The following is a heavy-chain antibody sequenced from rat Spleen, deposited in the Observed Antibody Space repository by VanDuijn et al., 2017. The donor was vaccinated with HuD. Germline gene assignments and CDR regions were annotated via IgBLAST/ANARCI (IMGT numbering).Heavy chain of an antibody. CDR2: IIYDGGST. CDR1: GFTFNNYW. V-gene: IGHV5-20*01. D-gene: IGHD1-9*01. CDR3: TTGDYGYTRLFAY. Sequence: EVQLVESGGGLVQPGTSLKLSCVTSGFTFNNYWLSWVRQAPTKGLEWVASIIYDGGSTYYRDSVKGRFTISRDNAKSSLYLQMDSLRSEDTATYYCTTGDYGYTRLFAYWGQGTLVTVSS. J-gene: IGHJ3*01.